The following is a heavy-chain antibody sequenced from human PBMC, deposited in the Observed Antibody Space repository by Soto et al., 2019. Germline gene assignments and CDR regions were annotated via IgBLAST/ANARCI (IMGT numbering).Heavy chain of an antibody. J-gene: IGHJ6*02. D-gene: IGHD4-17*01. V-gene: IGHV3-48*02. CDR2: ISSSSSTI. Sequence: GGSLRLSCAASGFTFSSYSMNWVRQAPGKGLEWVSYISSSSSTIYYADSVKGRFTISRDNAKNSLYLQMNSLRDEDTAVYYCASLPTVVRVFDYGMDVWGQGTTVTVSS. CDR1: GFTFSSYS. CDR3: ASLPTVVRVFDYGMDV.